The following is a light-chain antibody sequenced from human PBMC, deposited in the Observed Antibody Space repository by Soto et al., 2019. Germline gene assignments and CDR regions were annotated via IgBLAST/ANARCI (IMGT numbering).Light chain of an antibody. CDR3: QQYNIYPWT. V-gene: IGKV1-5*01. J-gene: IGKJ1*01. Sequence: DIQMTQSPSTLSASVGDGVTITCRASQSISNRLAWYQQRPGKAPKYLIYAASTLDSGAPSRFSGSGSGTEFTLSISSLQPDDFATYYCQQYNIYPWTFGQGTKVDIK. CDR1: QSISNR. CDR2: AAS.